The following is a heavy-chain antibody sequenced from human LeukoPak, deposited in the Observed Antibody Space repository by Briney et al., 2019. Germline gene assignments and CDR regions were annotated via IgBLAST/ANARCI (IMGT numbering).Heavy chain of an antibody. CDR2: IYYSGSP. V-gene: IGHV4-39*07. D-gene: IGHD3-10*01. Sequence: SETLSLTCTVSGGSISSSSYCWGWIRQPPGKGLEWIGSIYYSGSPYYNPSLKSRVTISVDTSKNQFSLKVSSVTAADTAVYYCARVDYYGSGSYRAFDYWGQGTLVTVSS. J-gene: IGHJ4*02. CDR1: GGSISSSSYC. CDR3: ARVDYYGSGSYRAFDY.